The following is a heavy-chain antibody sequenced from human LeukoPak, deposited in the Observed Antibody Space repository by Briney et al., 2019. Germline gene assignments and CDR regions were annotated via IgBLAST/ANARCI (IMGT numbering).Heavy chain of an antibody. CDR2: IYYSGST. CDR3: ARRPRGAMAPFDI. D-gene: IGHD3-10*01. Sequence: SETLSPTCTVSGGSISSYYWSWIRQPPGKGLEWIGYIYYSGSTNYNPSLKSRVTISVDTSKNQFSLKLSSVTAADTAVYYCARRPRGAMAPFDIWGQGTMVTVSS. V-gene: IGHV4-59*01. CDR1: GGSISSYY. J-gene: IGHJ3*02.